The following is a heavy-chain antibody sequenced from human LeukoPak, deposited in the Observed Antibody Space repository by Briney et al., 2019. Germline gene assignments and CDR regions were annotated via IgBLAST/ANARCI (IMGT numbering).Heavy chain of an antibody. V-gene: IGHV3-30*02. CDR3: ARDQYDYFDY. CDR1: GFTFRTYG. J-gene: IGHJ4*02. CDR2: IWYGGDNK. Sequence: PGGSLRLSCAASGFTFRTYGMHWVRQAPGKGLEWVAFIWYGGDNKYYADSVKGRFTISRDNSKNTLYLQMNSLRAEDTAVYYCARDQYDYFDYWGQGTLVTVSS.